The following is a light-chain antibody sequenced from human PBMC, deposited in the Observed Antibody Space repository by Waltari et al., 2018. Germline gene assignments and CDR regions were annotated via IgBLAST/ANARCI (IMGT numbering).Light chain of an antibody. CDR3: AAWDDSLNGLV. CDR2: TKN. J-gene: IGLJ2*01. CDR1: RSNIGTNP. Sequence: QSVLTQPPSASGTPGQRVTISCSGSRSNIGTNPVNWYQQFPGTAPKFLIYTKNGRPSGVPDRVAGSRSGTAASLAISGLQSEDEADYYCAAWDDSLNGLVFGGGTKLTVL. V-gene: IGLV1-44*01.